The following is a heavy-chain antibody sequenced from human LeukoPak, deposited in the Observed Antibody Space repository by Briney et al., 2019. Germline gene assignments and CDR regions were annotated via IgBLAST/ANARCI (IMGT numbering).Heavy chain of an antibody. Sequence: GGSLRLSCAASGSTFSSYSMNWVRQAPGKGLEWVSSISSSSSYIYYADSVKGRFTISRDNAKNSLYLQMNSLRAEDTAVYYCARDQGYSYGYYFDYWGQGTLVTVSS. CDR2: ISSSSSYI. V-gene: IGHV3-21*01. D-gene: IGHD5-18*01. CDR3: ARDQGYSYGYYFDY. J-gene: IGHJ4*02. CDR1: GSTFSSYS.